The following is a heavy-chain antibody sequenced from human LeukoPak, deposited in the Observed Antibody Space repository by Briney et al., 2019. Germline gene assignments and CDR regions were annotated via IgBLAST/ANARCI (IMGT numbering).Heavy chain of an antibody. CDR3: ATSPTFDP. Sequence: GGSLRLSCAASGFTFSSYAMSWVRQAPGKGLEWVSAISGSGDNTYYADSVKGRFTISRDNSKNTLYLRMNNLRAEDTAVYYCATSPTFDPWGQGTLVTVSS. CDR2: ISGSGDNT. J-gene: IGHJ5*02. CDR1: GFTFSSYA. V-gene: IGHV3-23*01.